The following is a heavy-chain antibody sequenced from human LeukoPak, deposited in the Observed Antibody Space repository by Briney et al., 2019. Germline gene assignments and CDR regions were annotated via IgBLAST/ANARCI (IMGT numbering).Heavy chain of an antibody. CDR1: GFTFSDYY. CDR3: ARRASDDGMDV. Sequence: GGSLRLSCAASGFTFSDYYMSWIRQAPGKGLEWVSYIISSGSTIYYAGPVKGRFTTSRGNAKNSLYLQMNSLRAEDTAVYYCARRASDDGMDVWGEGTTVTVSS. CDR2: IISSGSTI. V-gene: IGHV3-11*01. J-gene: IGHJ6*04.